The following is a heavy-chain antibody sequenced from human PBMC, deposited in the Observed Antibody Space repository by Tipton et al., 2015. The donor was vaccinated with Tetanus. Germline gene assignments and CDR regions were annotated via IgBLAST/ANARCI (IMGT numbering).Heavy chain of an antibody. CDR1: GFTFNTYA. V-gene: IGHV3-23*01. Sequence: SLRLSCAASGFTFNTYAMTWVRQAPGKGLEWVSAISGSGGSTYYADSVKGRFTISRDNSKNTLYLQMNSLRAEDTAVYYCAKAPSLGDAFDIWGQGTMVTVSS. J-gene: IGHJ3*02. CDR3: AKAPSLGDAFDI. D-gene: IGHD3-16*02. CDR2: ISGSGGST.